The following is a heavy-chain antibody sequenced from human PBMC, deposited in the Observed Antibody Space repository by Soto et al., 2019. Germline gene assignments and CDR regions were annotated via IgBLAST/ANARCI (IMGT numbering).Heavy chain of an antibody. Sequence: QVQLQESGPGLVKPSQTLSLTCTVSGGSISSGGYYWSWIRQHPGKGLEWIGYIYYSGSTYYNPSLKSRVTISVDTSKNQFSLKLSSVTAADTAVYYCARVGVDSSGYYFASDYWGQGTLVTVSS. CDR2: IYYSGST. J-gene: IGHJ4*02. V-gene: IGHV4-31*03. D-gene: IGHD3-22*01. CDR3: ARVGVDSSGYYFASDY. CDR1: GGSISSGGYY.